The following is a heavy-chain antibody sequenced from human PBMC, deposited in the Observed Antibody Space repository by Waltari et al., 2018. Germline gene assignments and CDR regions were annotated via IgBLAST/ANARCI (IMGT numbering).Heavy chain of an antibody. CDR2: IIPIYGTP. Sequence: QVQLVQSGAVVKKPGSSVKVSCKASGGAFGTYAITWVRQAPGHGLEWVGGIIPIYGTPNFAQKFQGRVTFTADESTTTAYMELTSLKSEDTAIYYCARRNLGYAFDIWGQGTLVTVSS. J-gene: IGHJ3*02. CDR3: ARRNLGYAFDI. CDR1: GGAFGTYA. D-gene: IGHD1-26*01. V-gene: IGHV1-69*12.